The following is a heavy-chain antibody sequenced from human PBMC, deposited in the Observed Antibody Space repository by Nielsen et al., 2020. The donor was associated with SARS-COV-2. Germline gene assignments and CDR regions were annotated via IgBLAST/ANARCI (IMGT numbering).Heavy chain of an antibody. CDR2: ISSGGSTI. CDR3: AKDSRSRGYYYGMDV. CDR1: GFTFSDYY. J-gene: IGHJ6*02. V-gene: IGHV3-11*04. D-gene: IGHD3-10*01. Sequence: GESLKISCAASGFTFSDYYMSWIRQAPGKGLEWVSYISSGGSTIYYADSVKGRFTISRDNSKNTLYLQMNSLRAEDTAVYYCAKDSRSRGYYYGMDVWGQGTTVTVSS.